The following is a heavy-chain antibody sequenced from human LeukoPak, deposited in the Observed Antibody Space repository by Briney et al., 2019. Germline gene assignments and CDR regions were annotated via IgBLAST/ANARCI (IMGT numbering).Heavy chain of an antibody. CDR3: ARDLPQCGYSALDY. D-gene: IGHD3-22*01. Sequence: GGSLRLSCAASGFTFSSYSMNWVRQAPGKGLEWVSYISSSSTIYYADSVKGRFTISRDNAKNSLYLQMNSLRDEDTAMYYCARDLPQCGYSALDYWGQGTLVTVSS. J-gene: IGHJ4*02. V-gene: IGHV3-48*02. CDR1: GFTFSSYS. CDR2: ISSSSTI.